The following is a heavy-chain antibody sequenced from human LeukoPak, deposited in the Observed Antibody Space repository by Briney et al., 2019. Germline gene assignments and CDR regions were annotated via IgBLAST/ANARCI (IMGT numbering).Heavy chain of an antibody. CDR3: AGYCSSVSCRNIDY. CDR1: GFTFSSYW. V-gene: IGHV3-74*01. J-gene: IGHJ4*02. D-gene: IGHD2-2*01. CDR2: INSDGSST. Sequence: GGSLRLSCAASGFTFSSYWMHWVRQAPGKGLVWVSRINSDGSSTSYADSVKGRFTISRDNAKNSLYPQMNSLRAEDTAVYYCAGYCSSVSCRNIDYWGQGTLVTVSS.